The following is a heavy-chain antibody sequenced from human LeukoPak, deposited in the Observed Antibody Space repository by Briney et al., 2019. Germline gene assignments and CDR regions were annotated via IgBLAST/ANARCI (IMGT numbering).Heavy chain of an antibody. Sequence: SQTLSLTCAISGDNVFSNSVAWSWIRQPPSRGLEWLGRTYFRSKWNNDYALSVKSRITINLDTAKNHLSLQLNSVTPEDTAVYYCARGAMSAFDYWGQGTLVTVSS. V-gene: IGHV6-1*01. CDR3: ARGAMSAFDY. CDR1: GDNVFSNSVA. D-gene: IGHD6-25*01. CDR2: TYFRSKWNN. J-gene: IGHJ4*02.